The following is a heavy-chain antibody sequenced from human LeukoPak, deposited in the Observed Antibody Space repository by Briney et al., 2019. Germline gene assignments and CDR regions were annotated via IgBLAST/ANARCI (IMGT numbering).Heavy chain of an antibody. D-gene: IGHD3-10*01. V-gene: IGHV3-23*01. CDR3: AKEVRESAWFYFDY. CDR1: GFTFKTYA. CDR2: IRSSGDST. Sequence: QPGGSLRLSCSASGFTFKTYAMSWVRQAPGKGLEWVSGIRSSGDSTYYADSVKGRFTISRDNSRNTLYLQMNSLSAEDTAVYYCAKEVRESAWFYFDYWGQGTLATVSS. J-gene: IGHJ4*02.